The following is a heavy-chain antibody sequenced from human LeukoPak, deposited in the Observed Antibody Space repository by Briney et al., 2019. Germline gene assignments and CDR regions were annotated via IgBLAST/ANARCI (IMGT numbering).Heavy chain of an antibody. Sequence: PGGSLRLSCAASGFTFSSYAMSWVRQAPGKGLEWVSAISGSGGSTYYADSVKGRFTISRDNSKNTLYLQMNSLRAEDTAVYYCAKTPGALYDYYYGMDVWGQGTTVTVSS. V-gene: IGHV3-23*01. J-gene: IGHJ6*02. CDR2: ISGSGGST. CDR1: GFTFSSYA. D-gene: IGHD7-27*01. CDR3: AKTPGALYDYYYGMDV.